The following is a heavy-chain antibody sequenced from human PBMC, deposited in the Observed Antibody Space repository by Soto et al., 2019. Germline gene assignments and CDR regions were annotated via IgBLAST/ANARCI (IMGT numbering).Heavy chain of an antibody. CDR2: IYYSGST. J-gene: IGHJ5*02. D-gene: IGHD2-2*01. CDR1: GGSISSGGYY. Sequence: PSETLSLTCTVSGGSISSGGYYWSWILHHPGKGLEWIGYIYYSGSTYYNPSLKSRVTISVDTSKNQFSLKLSSVTAADTAVYCCARITECRDIVVVPAADANGCNWFDPWGQGTLVTVSS. V-gene: IGHV4-31*03. CDR3: ARITECRDIVVVPAADANGCNWFDP.